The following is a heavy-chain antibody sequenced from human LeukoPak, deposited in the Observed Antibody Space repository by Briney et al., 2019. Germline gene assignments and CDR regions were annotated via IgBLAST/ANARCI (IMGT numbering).Heavy chain of an antibody. J-gene: IGHJ3*02. V-gene: IGHV3-11*04. Sequence: PGGSLRLSCAASGFTFSDYYMSWVRQAPGKGLEGVSYISSSGSTIYYADAVKGRLTISRDNAKNSLYLQMNSLRAEDTAVYYCARDGGGLELLNHAFDIWGQGTTVTVSS. CDR2: ISSSGSTI. D-gene: IGHD1-7*01. CDR1: GFTFSDYY. CDR3: ARDGGGLELLNHAFDI.